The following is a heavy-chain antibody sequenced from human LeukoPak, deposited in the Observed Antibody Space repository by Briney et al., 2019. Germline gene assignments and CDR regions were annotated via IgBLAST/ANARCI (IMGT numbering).Heavy chain of an antibody. CDR3: ASLYGSGPKWSDP. D-gene: IGHD3-10*01. CDR1: GVSISSSNSY. CDR2: IYYSGNT. Sequence: SETLSLTCTVSGVSISSSNSYWGWIRQPPGKGLEWIGSIYYSGNTYYNASLKSQVSISIDTSKNQFSLRLTSVTAADTAVYYCASLYGSGPKWSDPWGQGTLVTVSS. V-gene: IGHV4-39*01. J-gene: IGHJ5*02.